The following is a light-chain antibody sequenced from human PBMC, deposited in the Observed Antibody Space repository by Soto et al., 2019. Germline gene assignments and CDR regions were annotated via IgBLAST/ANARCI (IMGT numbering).Light chain of an antibody. Sequence: EIQITQSPSTLSASVGDRVTITCRASEFISKWLAWYQQKPGKAPKLLFFQASSLESGVPARFNGSGSGTEFTLTSTSRQPNDFAPYYCHHYNPYLETFGQGTKVDIK. V-gene: IGKV1-5*03. CDR2: QAS. CDR3: HHYNPYLET. CDR1: EFISKW. J-gene: IGKJ1*01.